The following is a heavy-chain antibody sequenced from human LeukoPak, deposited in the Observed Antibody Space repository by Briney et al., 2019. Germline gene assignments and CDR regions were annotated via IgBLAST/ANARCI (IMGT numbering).Heavy chain of an antibody. Sequence: SETLSLTCAVYGGSFSGYYWSWIRQPPGKGLEWIGEINHSGSTNYNLSLKSRVTISVDTSKNQFSLKLSSVTAADTAVYYCVRAHPYYYDSSGYYGYWGQGTLVTVSS. J-gene: IGHJ4*02. CDR3: VRAHPYYYDSSGYYGY. CDR1: GGSFSGYY. CDR2: INHSGST. D-gene: IGHD3-22*01. V-gene: IGHV4-34*01.